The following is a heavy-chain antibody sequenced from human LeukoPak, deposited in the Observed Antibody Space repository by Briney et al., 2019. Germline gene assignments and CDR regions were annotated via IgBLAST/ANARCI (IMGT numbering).Heavy chain of an antibody. CDR2: IIPILAIA. J-gene: IGHJ3*02. Sequence: SVKVSCKASGGTFSSYAISWVRQAPGQGLEWMGRIIPILAIANYAQKFQGRVTITADKSTSTAYMELSSLRSEDTAVYYCARVVVAAEAGAFDIWGQGTMVTVSS. CDR3: ARVVVAAEAGAFDI. D-gene: IGHD2-15*01. V-gene: IGHV1-69*04. CDR1: GGTFSSYA.